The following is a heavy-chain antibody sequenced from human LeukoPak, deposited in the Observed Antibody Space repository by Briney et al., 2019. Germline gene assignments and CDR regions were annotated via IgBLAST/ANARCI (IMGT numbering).Heavy chain of an antibody. Sequence: GASVKVSCKASGGTFSSYAISWVRQAPGQGLEWMGGIIPIFGTANYAQKFQGRDTITTDESTSTAYMELSSLRSEDTAVYYCAREGAVAGTPMGYWGQGTLVTVSS. CDR3: AREGAVAGTPMGY. CDR2: IIPIFGTA. J-gene: IGHJ4*02. V-gene: IGHV1-69*05. CDR1: GGTFSSYA. D-gene: IGHD6-19*01.